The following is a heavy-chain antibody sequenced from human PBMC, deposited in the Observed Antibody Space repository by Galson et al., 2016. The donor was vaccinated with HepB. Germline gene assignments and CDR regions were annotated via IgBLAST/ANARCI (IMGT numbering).Heavy chain of an antibody. CDR3: ARGRGPRVTVTALDY. J-gene: IGHJ4*02. V-gene: IGHV3-30-3*01. CDR1: GFTFSSFT. D-gene: IGHD4-17*01. Sequence: LRLSCAASGFTFSSFTMHWVRQAPGKGLEWVAVTSYDGSIKSYGDSVKGRFTISRDNSKNMLYLQMNSLRAGDTAVYYCARGRGPRVTVTALDYWGREPWSPSPQ. CDR2: TSYDGSIK.